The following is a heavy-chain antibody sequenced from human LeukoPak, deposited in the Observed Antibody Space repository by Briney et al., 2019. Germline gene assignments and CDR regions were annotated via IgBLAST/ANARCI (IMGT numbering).Heavy chain of an antibody. Sequence: ASVKVSCKASGYTFTGYYMHWVRRAPGQGLEWMGWINPNSGGTNYAQKFQGRVTMTRDTSVSTAYMELSRLRSDDTAVYYCARDAYVVVVAATHGWFDSWGQGTLVTVSS. CDR3: ARDAYVVVVAATHGWFDS. CDR1: GYTFTGYY. V-gene: IGHV1-2*02. CDR2: INPNSGGT. J-gene: IGHJ5*01. D-gene: IGHD2-15*01.